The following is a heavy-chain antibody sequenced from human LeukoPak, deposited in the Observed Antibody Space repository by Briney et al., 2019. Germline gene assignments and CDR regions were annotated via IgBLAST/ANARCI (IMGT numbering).Heavy chain of an antibody. CDR1: GYTFTGYY. V-gene: IGHV1-46*01. J-gene: IGHJ6*02. CDR3: AREGFPPKISDFWSGLGPYYYYGMDV. Sequence: GASVTVSCKASGYTFTGYYMHWVRQAPGQGLEWMGIINPSGGSTSYTQKFQGRVTMTRDTSTSTVYMELSSLRSEDTAVYYCAREGFPPKISDFWSGLGPYYYYGMDVWGQGTTVTVSS. CDR2: INPSGGST. D-gene: IGHD3-3*01.